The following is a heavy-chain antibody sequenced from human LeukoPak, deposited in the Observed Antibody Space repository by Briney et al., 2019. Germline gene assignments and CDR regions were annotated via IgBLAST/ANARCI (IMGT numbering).Heavy chain of an antibody. CDR1: GGTFSSYA. CDR3: ARPSLTYYYDSSGSRSAFDI. D-gene: IGHD3-22*01. V-gene: IGHV1-69*13. Sequence: SVKVSCKASGGTFSSYAISWVRQAPGQGLEWMGGIIPIFGTANYAQKFQGRVTITADESTSTAYMELSSLRSEDTAVYYCARPSLTYYYDSSGSRSAFDIWGQGTMVTVSS. J-gene: IGHJ3*02. CDR2: IIPIFGTA.